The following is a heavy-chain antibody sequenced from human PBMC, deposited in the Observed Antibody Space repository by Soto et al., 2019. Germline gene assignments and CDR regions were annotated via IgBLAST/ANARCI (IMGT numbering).Heavy chain of an antibody. J-gene: IGHJ4*02. V-gene: IGHV3-11*01. CDR1: GFTFTDHY. Sequence: QVQLVESGGCLVKPGGSLRLSCTASGFTFTDHYMPWIRQAQGKGLEWGSYINSGGSNIYYADSVRGRFTISRDNAKNSVYLQMSRLRADDTAIYYCARDIRGANWGQGTLVIVSS. D-gene: IGHD3-10*01. CDR2: INSGGSNI. CDR3: ARDIRGAN.